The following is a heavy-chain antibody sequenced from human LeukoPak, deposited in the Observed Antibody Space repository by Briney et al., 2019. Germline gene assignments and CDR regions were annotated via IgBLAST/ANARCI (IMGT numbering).Heavy chain of an antibody. J-gene: IGHJ5*02. CDR1: GGTFSSYA. CDR2: IIPIFGTA. V-gene: IGHV1-69*01. CDR3: ARGTAMAISNWFDP. Sequence: GASVKVSCKASGGTFSSYAISWVRQAPGQGLEWMGGIIPIFGTANYAQKFQGRVTITADESTSTAYMELSSLRSGDTAVYYCARGTAMAISNWFDPWGQGTLVTVSS. D-gene: IGHD5-18*01.